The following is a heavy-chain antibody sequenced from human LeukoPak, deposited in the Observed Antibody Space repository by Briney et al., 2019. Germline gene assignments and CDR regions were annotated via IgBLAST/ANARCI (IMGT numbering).Heavy chain of an antibody. V-gene: IGHV4-59*01. CDR3: ARYIWGSYPTFEDY. Sequence: SETLSLTCTVWGGSISSYYWSWIRQPPGKGLEWIGYIYYSGSTNYNPSLKSRVTISVDTSKNQFSLKLSSVTAADTAVYYCARYIWGSYPTFEDYWGQGTLVTVSS. CDR1: GGSISSYY. J-gene: IGHJ4*02. CDR2: IYYSGST. D-gene: IGHD3-16*02.